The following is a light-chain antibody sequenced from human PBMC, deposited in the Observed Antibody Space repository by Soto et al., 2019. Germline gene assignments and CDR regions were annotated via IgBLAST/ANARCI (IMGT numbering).Light chain of an antibody. Sequence: EIVMSQSPATLSVSPGERATLSCRASQSVSSNLAWYQQRPGQAPRLLIYGASTRGTGIPARFRGGGSGTDFTLTISSLQSEDFAVYYCQQYDNWPLTFGGGTKVEIK. CDR1: QSVSSN. CDR3: QQYDNWPLT. CDR2: GAS. V-gene: IGKV3-15*01. J-gene: IGKJ4*01.